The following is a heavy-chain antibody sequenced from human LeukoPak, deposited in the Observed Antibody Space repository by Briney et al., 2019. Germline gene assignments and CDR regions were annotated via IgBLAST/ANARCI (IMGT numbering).Heavy chain of an antibody. D-gene: IGHD2-2*01. CDR1: GFTFSSYS. CDR3: ARAIKYCSSTSCPLGY. J-gene: IGHJ4*02. CDR2: ISSSSSYI. Sequence: PGGSLRLSCAASGFTFSSYSMNWVRQAPGKGLEWVSSISSSSSYIYYADSVKGRFTISRDNAKNSLYLQVNSLRAEDTAVYYCARAIKYCSSTSCPLGYWGQGTLVTVSS. V-gene: IGHV3-21*01.